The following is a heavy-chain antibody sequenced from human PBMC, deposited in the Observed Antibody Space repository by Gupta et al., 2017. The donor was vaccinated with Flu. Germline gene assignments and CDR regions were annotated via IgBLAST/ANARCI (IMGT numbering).Heavy chain of an antibody. Sequence: EVQLVESGGGLVQHGGSLRLPCAASGFTFSSYEMNWVRQAPGKGLEWVSYISSSGSTIYYADSVKGRFTISRDNAKNSLYLQMNSLRAEDTAVYYCARKYCSSTSCLIDYWGQGTLVTVSS. J-gene: IGHJ4*02. D-gene: IGHD2-2*01. CDR3: ARKYCSSTSCLIDY. CDR1: GFTFSSYE. CDR2: ISSSGSTI. V-gene: IGHV3-48*03.